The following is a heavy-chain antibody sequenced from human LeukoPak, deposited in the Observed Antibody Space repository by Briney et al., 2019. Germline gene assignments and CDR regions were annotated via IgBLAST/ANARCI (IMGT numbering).Heavy chain of an antibody. CDR2: IYYSGST. CDR3: ASLYGSGSYSKLDY. CDR1: GGSISSGDYY. J-gene: IGHJ4*02. Sequence: SETLSLTCTVPGGSISSGDYYWSWIRQPPGKGLEWIGYIYYSGSTYYNPSLKSRVAISVDTSKNQFSLKLSSVTAADTAVYYCASLYGSGSYSKLDYWGQGTLVTVSS. D-gene: IGHD3-10*01. V-gene: IGHV4-30-4*08.